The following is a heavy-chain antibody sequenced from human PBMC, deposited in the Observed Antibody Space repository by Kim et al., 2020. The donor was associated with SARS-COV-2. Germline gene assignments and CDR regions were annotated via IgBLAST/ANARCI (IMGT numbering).Heavy chain of an antibody. CDR1: GYTFTSYG. V-gene: IGHV1-18*01. Sequence: ASVKVSCKASGYTFTSYGISWVRQAPGQGLEWMGWISAYNGNTNYAQKLQGRVTMTTDTSTSTAYMELRSLRSDDTAVYYCARVKGPRASKNAVYYYYYYMAVWGKGTTVTVSS. D-gene: IGHD1-26*01. CDR2: ISAYNGNT. CDR3: ARVKGPRASKNAVYYYYYYMAV. J-gene: IGHJ6*03.